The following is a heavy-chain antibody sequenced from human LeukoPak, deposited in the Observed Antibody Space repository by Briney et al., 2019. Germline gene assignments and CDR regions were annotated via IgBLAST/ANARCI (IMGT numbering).Heavy chain of an antibody. CDR1: GGSINNGDYY. CDR3: ARNYFFSMDV. Sequence: SQTLSLTCTVSGGSINNGDYYWSWIRQPPGKGLEWIGYIYYSGSTYYIPSLKRRVTISVDTSKNQFSLKQTSVTAADTAVYYCARNYFFSMDVWGKGTTVTVSS. V-gene: IGHV4-30-4*08. J-gene: IGHJ6*03. CDR2: IYYSGST.